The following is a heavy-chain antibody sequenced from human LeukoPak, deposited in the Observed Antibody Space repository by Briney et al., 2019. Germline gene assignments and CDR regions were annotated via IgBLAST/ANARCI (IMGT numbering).Heavy chain of an antibody. V-gene: IGHV3-23*01. J-gene: IGHJ4*02. CDR2: ITGSGGST. D-gene: IGHD3-22*01. CDR3: AKHARDSSGYRFDY. CDR1: GFTFSSSA. Sequence: GGSLRLSCAASGFTFSSSAMSWVRQAPGKGLEWVSSITGSGGSTYYADSEKGRFTISRGNSKNTLYLQMNSLRAEDTAVYYCAKHARDSSGYRFDYWGQGTLVTVSS.